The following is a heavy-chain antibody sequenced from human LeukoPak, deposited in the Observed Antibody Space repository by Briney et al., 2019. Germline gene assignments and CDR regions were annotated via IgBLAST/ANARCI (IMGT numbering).Heavy chain of an antibody. J-gene: IGHJ2*01. CDR3: ARVLGSSGYAGDWRFDL. Sequence: SETLSLTCTVSGGSVRRGNYYWTWIRQPAGSGLEWIGRIYTSGTTDYNPSLGSRVTLSVDTFKRHFSLKLKSVTAADTAVYYCARVLGSSGYAGDWRFDLWGRGTLVTVSS. CDR1: GGSVRRGNYY. D-gene: IGHD3-22*01. V-gene: IGHV4-61*02. CDR2: IYTSGTT.